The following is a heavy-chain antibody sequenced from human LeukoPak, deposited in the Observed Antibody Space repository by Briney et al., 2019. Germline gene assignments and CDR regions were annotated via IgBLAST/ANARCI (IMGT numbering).Heavy chain of an antibody. CDR1: GFTFSFNKYG. J-gene: IGHJ4*02. CDR2: VRYDGTNN. D-gene: IGHD1-26*01. CDR3: AKDYGYSYGYFDH. Sequence: PGGSLRLSCAASGFTFSFNKYGMHWVRQAPGKGLEWVAFVRYDGTNNYYADSVNGRFTVSRDNSKNTVYLQMSSLRTEDTAVYYCAKDYGYSYGYFDHWGQGTLVTVSS. V-gene: IGHV3-30*02.